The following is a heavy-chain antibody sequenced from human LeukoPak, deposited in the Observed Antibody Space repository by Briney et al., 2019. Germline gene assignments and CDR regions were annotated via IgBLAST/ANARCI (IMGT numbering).Heavy chain of an antibody. CDR2: INHSGST. V-gene: IGHV4-34*01. D-gene: IGHD2-21*02. CDR3: ASCSDNCYLRYFDL. CDR1: GGSFSDYY. J-gene: IGHJ2*01. Sequence: PSETLSLTCAVYGGSFSDYYWSWIRQPPGRGLEWIGEINHSGSTNYNPSLKSRVTISVDTSKNQFSLKLSSVTAADTAVYYCASCSDNCYLRYFDLWGRGTLATVSS.